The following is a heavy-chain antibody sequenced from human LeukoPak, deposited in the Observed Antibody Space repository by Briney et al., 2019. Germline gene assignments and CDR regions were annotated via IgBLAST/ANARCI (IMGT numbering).Heavy chain of an antibody. J-gene: IGHJ4*02. D-gene: IGHD6-13*01. V-gene: IGHV4-39*01. CDR2: IYYSGST. Sequence: SETLSLTCTVSGGSISSSSYYWGWIRPPPGKGLEWIGSIYYSGSTYYNPSLKSRVTISVDTSKNQFSLKLSSVTAADTAVYYCARASEGSGREIAAAGTGYFDYWGQGTLVTVSS. CDR1: GGSISSSSYY. CDR3: ARASEGSGREIAAAGTGYFDY.